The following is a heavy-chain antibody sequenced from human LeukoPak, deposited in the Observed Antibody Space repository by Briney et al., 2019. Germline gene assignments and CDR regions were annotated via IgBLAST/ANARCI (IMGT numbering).Heavy chain of an antibody. V-gene: IGHV3-23*01. D-gene: IGHD3-16*01. CDR3: AKDWSCAS. CDR1: GFTFSSYA. J-gene: IGHJ5*02. CDR2: ISDSGTDT. Sequence: GGSLRLSCAASGFTFSSYAMTWVRQAPGKGLEWVSAISDSGTDTKYAVSVEGRFTISRDSSKNTLYLQMNSLRAEDTAIYFCAKDWSCASWGQGTLVTVSS.